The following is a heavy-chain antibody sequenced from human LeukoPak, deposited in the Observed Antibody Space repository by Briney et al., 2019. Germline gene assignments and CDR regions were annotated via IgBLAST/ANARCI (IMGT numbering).Heavy chain of an antibody. CDR3: ARRPDSGSYYVDY. V-gene: IGHV3-64*01. Sequence: GGSLRLSCAASGFTFSNYAMHWVRQAPGKGLEYVSAISGNGVSTDYANSVKGRFTISRDNSKNTLYLQMGSLRAEDMAVYYCARRPDSGSYYVDYWGQGTLVTVSS. CDR1: GFTFSNYA. CDR2: ISGNGVST. J-gene: IGHJ4*02. D-gene: IGHD1-26*01.